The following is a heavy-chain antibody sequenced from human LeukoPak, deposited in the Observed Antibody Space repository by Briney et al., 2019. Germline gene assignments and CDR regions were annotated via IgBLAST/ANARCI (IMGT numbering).Heavy chain of an antibody. J-gene: IGHJ4*02. CDR3: ARGAAVTIIDY. D-gene: IGHD4-11*01. CDR1: GYSFTSYG. V-gene: IGHV1-18*01. CDR2: ISAYNGNT. Sequence: AASVKVSCKASGYSFTSYGISWVRQAPGQGLEWMGWISAYNGNTNSAQKFQGGVTMTTDTSTSTAYMELRSLRSDDTAVFYCARGAAVTIIDYWGQGTLVTVSS.